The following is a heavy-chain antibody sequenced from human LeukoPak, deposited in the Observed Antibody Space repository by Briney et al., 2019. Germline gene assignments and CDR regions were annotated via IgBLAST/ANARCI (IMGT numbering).Heavy chain of an antibody. CDR3: ARGGGRPESPYSD. Sequence: SHTLSLTCSVSGMSGGTIHSYYWSWLRQPPAQAQERLGYIYYNGSTNYSPSLKSRVTMSIDRSQNQFSLKLTSVSAADTAVYFCARGGGRPESPYSDWGQGTLVIVSS. J-gene: IGHJ4*02. D-gene: IGHD4-11*01. V-gene: IGHV4-59*08. CDR1: GGTIHSYY. CDR2: IYYNGST.